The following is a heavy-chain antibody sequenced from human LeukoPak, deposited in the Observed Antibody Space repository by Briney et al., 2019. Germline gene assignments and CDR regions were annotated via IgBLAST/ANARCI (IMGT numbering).Heavy chain of an antibody. CDR3: ARHYYDSRYPTSGYYMDV. D-gene: IGHD3-22*01. CDR1: GFTFSNYA. CDR2: ISGSGSST. V-gene: IGHV3-23*01. Sequence: GGSLRLSCAASGFTFSNYAMSWVRQAPGKGLEWVSGISGSGSSTYYADSVKGRLTISRDNSKNTLYLQMNSLRAEDTALYYCARHYYDSRYPTSGYYMDVWGKGTTVTVSS. J-gene: IGHJ6*03.